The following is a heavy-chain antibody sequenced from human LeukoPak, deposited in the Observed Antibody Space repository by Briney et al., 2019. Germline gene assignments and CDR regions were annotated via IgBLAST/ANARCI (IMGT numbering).Heavy chain of an antibody. V-gene: IGHV3-33*01. J-gene: IGHJ4*02. CDR3: AREVIDYGYYFDY. CDR1: GFTFNNYG. Sequence: GGSLRLSCAASGFTFNNYGMHWVRQAPGKGLEWVALIWYDGTNKYYADSVKGRFTISRDNSKNTLYLQMNSLRAEDTAVYYCAREVIDYGYYFDYWGQGTLVTVSS. CDR2: IWYDGTNK. D-gene: IGHD4-17*01.